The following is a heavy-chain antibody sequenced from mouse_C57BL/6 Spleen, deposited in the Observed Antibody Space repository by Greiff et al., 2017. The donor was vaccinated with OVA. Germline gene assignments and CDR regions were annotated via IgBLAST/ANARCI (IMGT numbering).Heavy chain of an antibody. CDR2: IDPETGGT. Sequence: VKLVESGAELVRPGASVTLSCKASGYTFTDYEMHWVKQTPVHGLEWIGAIDPETGGTAYNQKFKGKAILTADKSSSTAYMELRSLTSEDSAVYYCTNYDGYYYFDYWGQGTTLTVSS. V-gene: IGHV1-15*01. CDR1: GYTFTDYE. D-gene: IGHD2-3*01. CDR3: TNYDGYYYFDY. J-gene: IGHJ2*01.